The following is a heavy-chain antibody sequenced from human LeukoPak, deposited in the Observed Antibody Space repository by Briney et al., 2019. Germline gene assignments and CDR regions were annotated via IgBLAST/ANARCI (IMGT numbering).Heavy chain of an antibody. CDR3: ARGMGGYALYYGMDV. J-gene: IGHJ6*02. Sequence: SVKVSCKASGGTFSSYAISWVRQAPGQGLEWMGRIIPILGIANYTQKFQGRVTITADKSTSTAYMELSSLRSEDTAVYYCARGMGGYALYYGMDVWGQGTTVTVSS. V-gene: IGHV1-69*04. CDR1: GGTFSSYA. D-gene: IGHD5-12*01. CDR2: IIPILGIA.